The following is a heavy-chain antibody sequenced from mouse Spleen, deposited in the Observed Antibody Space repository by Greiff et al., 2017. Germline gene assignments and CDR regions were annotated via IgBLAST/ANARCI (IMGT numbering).Heavy chain of an antibody. V-gene: IGHV1-54*01. CDR3: ARDHAGFAY. CDR1: GYAFTNYL. J-gene: IGHJ3*01. CDR2: INPGSGGT. Sequence: VQLQQSGAELVRPGTSVKVSCKASGYAFTNYLIEWVKQRPGQGLEWIGVINPGSGGTNYNEKFKGKATLTADKSSSTAYMQLSSLTSDDSAVYFCARDHAGFAYWGQGTLVTVSA.